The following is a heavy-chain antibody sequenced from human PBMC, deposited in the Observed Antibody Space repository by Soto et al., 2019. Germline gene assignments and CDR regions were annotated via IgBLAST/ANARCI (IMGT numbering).Heavy chain of an antibody. CDR1: GGSISSYY. J-gene: IGHJ4*02. D-gene: IGHD2-15*01. V-gene: IGHV4-59*01. CDR2: IYYSGST. Sequence: QVQLQESGPGLVKPSETLSLTCTVSGGSISSYYWSWIRQPPGKGLAWIGYIYYSGSTNYNPSLKSRGTISVDTSKNQFSLKLSSVTAADTAVYYCARRSYCSGGSCHDYWGQGTLVTVSS. CDR3: ARRSYCSGGSCHDY.